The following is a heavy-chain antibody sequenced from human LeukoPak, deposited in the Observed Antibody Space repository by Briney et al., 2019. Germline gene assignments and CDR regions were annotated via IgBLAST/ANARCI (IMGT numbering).Heavy chain of an antibody. CDR2: IKQDRSEK. Sequence: EPGGSLRLSCAASGFNVTRKYMNWVRQAPGKGLELVANIKQDRSEKYYVDSVKGRFTISRDNAKNSLYLQMNSLRAEDTAVYYCARDGAVVRGVIAFDYWGQGTLVTVSS. V-gene: IGHV3-7*01. D-gene: IGHD3-10*01. CDR3: ARDGAVVRGVIAFDY. CDR1: GFNVTRKY. J-gene: IGHJ4*02.